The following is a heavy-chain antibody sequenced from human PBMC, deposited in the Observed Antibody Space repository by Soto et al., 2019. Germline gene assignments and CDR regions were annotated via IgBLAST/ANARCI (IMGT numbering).Heavy chain of an antibody. Sequence: SETLSLTCTVSGGSISSSSYYWGWIRQPPGKGLEWIGSIYYSGSTYYNPSLKSRVTISVDTSKNQFSLKLSSVTAADTAVYYCARRGYSYGYPQDGCFDPWGQGTLVTVSS. J-gene: IGHJ5*02. V-gene: IGHV4-39*01. CDR3: ARRGYSYGYPQDGCFDP. CDR1: GGSISSSSYY. D-gene: IGHD5-18*01. CDR2: IYYSGST.